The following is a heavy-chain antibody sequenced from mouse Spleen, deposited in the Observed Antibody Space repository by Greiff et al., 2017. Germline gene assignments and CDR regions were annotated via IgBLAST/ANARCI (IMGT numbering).Heavy chain of an antibody. CDR2: IDPENGDT. CDR1: GFNIKDDY. J-gene: IGHJ3*01. V-gene: IGHV14-4*01. D-gene: IGHD1-2*01. Sequence: EVQLQQSGAELVRPGASVKLSCTASGFNIKDDYMHWVKQRPEQGLEWIGWIDPENGDTEYASKFQGKATITADTSSNTAYLQLSSLTSEDTAVYYCTLSSLRPGCFAYWGQGTLVTVSA. CDR3: TLSSLRPGCFAY.